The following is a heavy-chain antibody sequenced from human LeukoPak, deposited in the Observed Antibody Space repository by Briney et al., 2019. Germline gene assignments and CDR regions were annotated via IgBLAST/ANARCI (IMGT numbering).Heavy chain of an antibody. CDR1: GFTFSDYY. CDR3: AKSRGDYYFDY. D-gene: IGHD3-3*01. V-gene: IGHV3-11*03. J-gene: IGHJ4*02. CDR2: ISSSSSYT. Sequence: PGGSLRLSCAASGFTFSDYYMSWIRQAPGKGLEWVSYISSSSSYTNYADSVRGRFTISRDNAKNSLYLQMNSLRAEDTAVYYCAKSRGDYYFDYWGQGTLVTVSS.